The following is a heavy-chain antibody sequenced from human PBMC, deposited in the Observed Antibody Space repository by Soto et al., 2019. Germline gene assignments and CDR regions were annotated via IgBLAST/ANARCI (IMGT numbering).Heavy chain of an antibody. D-gene: IGHD2-2*01. CDR3: ARAPTGYTSSFGCFDP. J-gene: IGHJ5*02. CDR2: IFYTGST. V-gene: IGHV4-59*01. Sequence: PSETLSLTCSVSGGSISTYYYSWIRQPPGKGLEWIGYIFYTGSTNYNPSLKSRVTISVDKSTNQVSLNLNSVTAADTAIYYCARAPTGYTSSFGCFDPWGHGTLVTVSS. CDR1: GGSISTYY.